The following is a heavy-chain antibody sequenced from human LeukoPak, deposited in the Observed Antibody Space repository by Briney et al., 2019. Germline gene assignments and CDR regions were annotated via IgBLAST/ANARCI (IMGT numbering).Heavy chain of an antibody. CDR2: FYSGGDR. CDR3: ARGIAVADVYYFDY. D-gene: IGHD6-19*01. Sequence: GGSLRLSCAASGFTVSTNYMSWVRQAPGKGLEWVSVFYSGGDRYYADSVKGRFTISRDNSKNTVYLQMNSLRPEDTAVYYCARGIAVADVYYFDYWGQGTLVTVSS. J-gene: IGHJ4*02. V-gene: IGHV3-53*01. CDR1: GFTVSTNY.